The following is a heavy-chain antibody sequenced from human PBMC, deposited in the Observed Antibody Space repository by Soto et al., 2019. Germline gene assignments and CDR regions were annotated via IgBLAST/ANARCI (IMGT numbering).Heavy chain of an antibody. CDR1: GFSLSTSGVG. Sequence: SGPTLVNPTQTLTLTCTFSGFSLSTSGVGVGWIRQPPGKALEWLALIYWDDDKRYSPSLKSRLTITKDTSKNQVVLTMTNMDPVDTATYYCAHNELYSSGWYGAHMDYYGMDVWGQGTTVTVSS. J-gene: IGHJ6*02. V-gene: IGHV2-5*02. D-gene: IGHD6-19*01. CDR2: IYWDDDK. CDR3: AHNELYSSGWYGAHMDYYGMDV.